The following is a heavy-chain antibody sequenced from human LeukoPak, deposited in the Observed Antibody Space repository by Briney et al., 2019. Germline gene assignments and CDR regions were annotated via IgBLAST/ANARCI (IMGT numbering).Heavy chain of an antibody. CDR3: ARDGTYGDYVSGETFDI. CDR2: IYTSGST. V-gene: IGHV4-4*07. CDR1: GGSISSYY. Sequence: SETLSLTCTVSGGSISSYYWSWIRQPAGKGLEWIGRIYTSGSTNYNPSLKSRVTMSVDTSKNQFSLKLSSVTAADTAVYYCARDGTYGDYVSGETFDIWGQGTMVTVSS. D-gene: IGHD4-17*01. J-gene: IGHJ3*02.